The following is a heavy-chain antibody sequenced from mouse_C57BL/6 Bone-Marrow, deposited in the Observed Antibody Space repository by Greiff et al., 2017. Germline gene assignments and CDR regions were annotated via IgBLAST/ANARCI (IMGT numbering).Heavy chain of an antibody. CDR1: GFNIKDDY. CDR3: TTFYCTEYFDV. V-gene: IGHV14-4*01. D-gene: IGHD1-1*01. J-gene: IGHJ1*03. Sequence: EVQRVESGAELVRPGASVKLSCTASGFNIKDDYMHWVKQRPEQGLEWIGRIDPENGDTEYASKFQGKATITADTSSNTAYLQLSSLTSEDTAVYYCTTFYCTEYFDVWGTGTTVTVSS. CDR2: IDPENGDT.